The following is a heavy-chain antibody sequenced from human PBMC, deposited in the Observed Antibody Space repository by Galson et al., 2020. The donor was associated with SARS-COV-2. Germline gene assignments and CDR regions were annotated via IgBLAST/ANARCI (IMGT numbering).Heavy chain of an antibody. D-gene: IGHD1-26*01. CDR3: ASVAGGDAFEI. CDR1: GFTFSSYG. V-gene: IGHV3-23*01. J-gene: IGHJ3*02. Sequence: GGSLRLSCAASGFTFSSYGITWVRKAPGKGLEWVSTISRSGNTTYYADSVQGRFTISRDNSKNTLYVQMNSLRAEDTAVYYCASVAGGDAFEIWGQGTMVAVSS. CDR2: ISRSGNTT.